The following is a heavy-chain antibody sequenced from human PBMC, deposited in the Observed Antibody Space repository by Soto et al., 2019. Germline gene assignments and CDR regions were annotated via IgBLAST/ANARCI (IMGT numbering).Heavy chain of an antibody. J-gene: IGHJ5*02. Sequence: QLQLQESGPGLVKPSETLSLTCTVSGGSISSLTNFWDYIRQPPGKGLEWIGSIYYSGNTYYNPSLKSRVTISVDTSKNQFSLKLSSVTAADTAMYYCARRGREVYGAGTYLWGQGSLVTVSS. CDR3: ARRGREVYGAGTYL. V-gene: IGHV4-39*01. CDR1: GGSISSLTNF. CDR2: IYYSGNT. D-gene: IGHD3-10*01.